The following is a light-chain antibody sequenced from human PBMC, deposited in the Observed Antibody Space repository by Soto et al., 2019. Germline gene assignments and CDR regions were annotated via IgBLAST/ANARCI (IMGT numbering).Light chain of an antibody. CDR1: SSDVGSYNL. V-gene: IGLV2-23*02. CDR3: CSYAGIRTLYV. CDR2: EVS. Sequence: QSVLTQPASVSGSPGQSITISCTGTSSDVGSYNLVSWYQQYPGKAPKVMIYEVSKRPSGVSDRFSGSASGNTASLTISGLQAEDEADYYCCSYAGIRTLYVFGAGTKVTVL. J-gene: IGLJ1*01.